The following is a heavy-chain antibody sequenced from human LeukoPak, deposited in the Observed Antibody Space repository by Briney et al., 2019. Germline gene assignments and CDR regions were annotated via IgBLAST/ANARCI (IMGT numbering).Heavy chain of an antibody. CDR2: ISASGVST. CDR1: GFIFNNYA. D-gene: IGHD6-13*01. V-gene: IGHV3-23*01. Sequence: GGSLRLSCAASGFIFNNYAMSWVRQAPGKGLEWVSAISASGVSTYYADSVKGRFTISRGSSKNTLHLQMNSLRAEDTAIYYCAKDREPGIAAAGTVSDYWGQGTLVTVSS. CDR3: AKDREPGIAAAGTVSDY. J-gene: IGHJ4*02.